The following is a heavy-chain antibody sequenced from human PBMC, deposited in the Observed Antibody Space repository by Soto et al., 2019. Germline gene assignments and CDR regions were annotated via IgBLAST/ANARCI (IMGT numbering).Heavy chain of an antibody. D-gene: IGHD2-2*01. CDR3: ATSRPAATSYYYYGMDV. J-gene: IGHJ6*02. CDR2: TNSDGSST. V-gene: IGHV3-74*01. Sequence: PGGSLRLSCAASGFTFSSYWMHWFRQAPGKGLVWVSRTNSDGSSTSYADSVKGRFTISRDNAKNTLYLQMNSLRAEDTAVYYCATSRPAATSYYYYGMDVWGQGTTVTVSS. CDR1: GFTFSSYW.